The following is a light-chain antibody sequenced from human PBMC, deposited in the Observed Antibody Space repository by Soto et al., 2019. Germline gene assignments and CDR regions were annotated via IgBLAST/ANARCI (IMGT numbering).Light chain of an antibody. J-gene: IGKJ2*01. CDR2: GAF. CDR1: QIIGTN. Sequence: ENVLTQSPATLSVSPGERATLYCRTSQIIGTNLAWYKQKPGQAPRLLISGAFIKSPGFSVRLRGTGSGSEFTLTISSLQSEDCELYYCQQYDKWPYTFGQRTNLEIK. V-gene: IGKV3-15*01. CDR3: QQYDKWPYT.